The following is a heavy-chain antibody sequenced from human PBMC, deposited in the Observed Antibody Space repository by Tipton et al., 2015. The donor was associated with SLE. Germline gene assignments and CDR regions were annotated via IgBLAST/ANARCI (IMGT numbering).Heavy chain of an antibody. Sequence: QVQLVQSGAEVKKPGASVKVSCKASGDTFTTYYVHWVRQASGQGLEWMGLFNPSGGYTAYAQKFQGRVTATRDTSTTTVYMELSGLRSEDTAVYYCARGGVLVGTTEYYFDSWGQGTLVTVSS. CDR3: ARGGVLVGTTEYYFDS. CDR2: FNPSGGYT. J-gene: IGHJ4*02. CDR1: GDTFTTYY. D-gene: IGHD2/OR15-2a*01. V-gene: IGHV1-46*01.